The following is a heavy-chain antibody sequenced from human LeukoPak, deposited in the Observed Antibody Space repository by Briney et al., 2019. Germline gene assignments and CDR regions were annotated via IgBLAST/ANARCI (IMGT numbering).Heavy chain of an antibody. CDR3: GRGDYGDSNYYYYGRDV. J-gene: IGHJ6*02. V-gene: IGHV6-1*01. Sequence: SQTLSLTCAISGDSVSSNSAAWNWIRQSPSRALQWLGRTYYRSKWYNDYAASVKSRITINADTSKNQFSLQLNSVTPEDTAVYYCGRGDYGDSNYYYYGRDVWGQGTTVTVSS. CDR1: GDSVSSNSAA. D-gene: IGHD4-17*01. CDR2: TYYRSKWYN.